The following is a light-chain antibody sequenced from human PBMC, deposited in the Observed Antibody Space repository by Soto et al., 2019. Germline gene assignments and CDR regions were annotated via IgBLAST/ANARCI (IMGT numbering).Light chain of an antibody. CDR1: QTFSNSF. CDR2: GAS. V-gene: IGKV3-20*01. Sequence: IVLTQSAGALSLYPGERATLSCRASQTFSNSFLSWFQQIPGQAPRLLIYGASMRATGIPDRFSGSGSGTDFTLTISRLEPEDFAVYYCQQCGSSSTFGQGTRLE. CDR3: QQCGSSST. J-gene: IGKJ5*01.